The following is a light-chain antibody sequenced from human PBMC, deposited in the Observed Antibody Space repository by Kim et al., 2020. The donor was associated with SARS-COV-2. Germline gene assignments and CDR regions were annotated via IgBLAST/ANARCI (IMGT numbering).Light chain of an antibody. V-gene: IGLV2-11*01. CDR1: SSDIGNYNY. CDR2: DVT. Sequence: QSALTQPRSVSGSPGQSVTISCTGTSSDIGNYNYVSWYQQHPGKAPKFMIYDVTKRPSGVPDRFSGSKSGNTASLTISGLQAEDEADYYCSSYAGRYTPYVFGAGTKVTVL. J-gene: IGLJ1*01. CDR3: SSYAGRYTPYV.